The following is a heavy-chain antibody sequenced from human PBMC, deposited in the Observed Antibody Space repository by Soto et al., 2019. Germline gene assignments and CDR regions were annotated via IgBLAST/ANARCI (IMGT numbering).Heavy chain of an antibody. Sequence: GGPLRLSCAASGYFFSEYWMHWVRPAPGKGLEWVSAISGSGGNTHYADSVHGRFTISRDNSNNPLYLQMNSLRVEDTAVYHCAKRADFFHSNANNLGYFQSWGQGTLVTVSS. V-gene: IGHV3-23*01. D-gene: IGHD3-16*01. CDR1: GYFFSEYW. J-gene: IGHJ1*01. CDR3: AKRADFFHSNANNLGYFQS. CDR2: ISGSGGNT.